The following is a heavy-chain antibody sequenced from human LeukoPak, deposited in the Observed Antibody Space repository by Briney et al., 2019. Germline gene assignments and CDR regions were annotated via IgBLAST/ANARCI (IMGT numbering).Heavy chain of an antibody. D-gene: IGHD2-15*01. J-gene: IGHJ5*02. CDR3: ARGGLGYCSGGSCDNWFDP. V-gene: IGHV1-46*01. Sequence: ASVKVSCKASGYTFTSYYMHWARQAPGQGLEWMGIINPSGGSTSYAQKFQGRVTMTRDTSTSTVYMELSSLRSEDTAVYYCARGGLGYCSGGSCDNWFDPWGQGTLVTVSS. CDR1: GYTFTSYY. CDR2: INPSGGST.